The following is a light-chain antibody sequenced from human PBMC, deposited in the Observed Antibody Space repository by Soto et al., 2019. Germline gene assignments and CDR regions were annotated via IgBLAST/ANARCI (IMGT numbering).Light chain of an antibody. V-gene: IGKV3D-20*02. CDR3: QQRSNWPT. Sequence: DSVLTQSPVTLSLSPGERASLSCRASQSVSSGHLAWYQQKPGQAPRLLIYGASSRATGIPDRFSGSGSGTDFTLTISSLEPEDFAVFYCQQRSNWPTFGQGTRLEI. CDR1: QSVSSGH. J-gene: IGKJ5*01. CDR2: GAS.